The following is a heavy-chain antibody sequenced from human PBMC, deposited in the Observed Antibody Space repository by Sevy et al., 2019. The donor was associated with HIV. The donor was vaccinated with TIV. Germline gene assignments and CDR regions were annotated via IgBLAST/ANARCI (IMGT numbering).Heavy chain of an antibody. Sequence: ASVKVSCKVSGYTLTELSMHWVRQAPGKGLEWMGGFDPEDGETIYAQTFQGRVTMTEDTSTDTAYMELSSLRSEDTAVYYCATHLGGSGSYWDYWGQGTLVTVSS. CDR3: ATHLGGSGSYWDY. V-gene: IGHV1-24*01. D-gene: IGHD3-10*01. CDR1: GYTLTELS. J-gene: IGHJ4*02. CDR2: FDPEDGET.